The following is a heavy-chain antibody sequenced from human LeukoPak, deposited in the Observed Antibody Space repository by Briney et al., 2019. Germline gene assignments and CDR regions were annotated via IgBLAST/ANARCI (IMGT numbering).Heavy chain of an antibody. CDR2: IYSDGNT. J-gene: IGHJ3*02. CDR1: GGSISGYY. V-gene: IGHV4-4*07. CDR3: VREFDYGSAYYYTAGAFDI. D-gene: IGHD3-22*01. Sequence: SETLSLTCTVSGGSISGYYCSWVRQPAGKGLEWIGRIYSDGNTNYNSSLKSRVTMSVDTSKNQFSLKVTSVTAADTAIYYCVREFDYGSAYYYTAGAFDIWGQGTMVTVSS.